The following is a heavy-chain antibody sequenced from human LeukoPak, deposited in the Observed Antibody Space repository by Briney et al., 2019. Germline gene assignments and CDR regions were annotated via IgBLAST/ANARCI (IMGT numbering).Heavy chain of an antibody. CDR3: ARDGVAPGLYFDY. Sequence: PGGSLRLSCAASGFTFSDYWMNWVRQAPGKGLEWVASINQDGSEKYSVDSVKGRFTISRDNAKNSLYLQMNSLGAEDTAVYYCARDGVAPGLYFDYWGQGTLVTVSS. D-gene: IGHD3/OR15-3a*01. V-gene: IGHV3-7*01. CDR2: INQDGSEK. J-gene: IGHJ4*02. CDR1: GFTFSDYW.